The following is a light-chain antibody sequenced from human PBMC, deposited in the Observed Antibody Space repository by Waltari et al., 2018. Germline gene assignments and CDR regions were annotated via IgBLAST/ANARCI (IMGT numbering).Light chain of an antibody. CDR2: GAS. CDR3: QHYLRLPAT. CDR1: QSISKY. J-gene: IGKJ1*01. V-gene: IGKV3-20*01. Sequence: EIVLTQSPGTLSLSPGERATLSCRASQSISKYLAWYQQKPGQAPRLLIYGASNRATDIPDRFSGSGSGTDFSLTISRLEPEDFAVYYCQHYLRLPATFGQGTKVEIK.